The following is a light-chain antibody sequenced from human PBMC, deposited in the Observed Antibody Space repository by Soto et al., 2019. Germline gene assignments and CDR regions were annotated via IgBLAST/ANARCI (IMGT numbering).Light chain of an antibody. V-gene: IGKV3-20*01. CDR1: QSVNSNY. CDR2: GAS. CDR3: QQYDNWPLT. J-gene: IGKJ4*01. Sequence: EIVLTQSPGTLSLSPGERAILSCRASQSVNSNYLAWYQQKPGQAPRLLIYGASSRATGVPNRFSGSGSGTDFTLTISSLQSEDFAIYYCQQYDNWPLTFGGGTKVEVK.